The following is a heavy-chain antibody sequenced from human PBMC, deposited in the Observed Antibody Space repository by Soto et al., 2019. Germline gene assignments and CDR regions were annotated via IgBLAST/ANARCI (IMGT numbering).Heavy chain of an antibody. Sequence: QLQLQESGPGLVKASETLSLTCSVSGGSISGSSYYWGWIRQPPGKGLEWIGSIYRSGYTYDNPSLKGRLTISIDTSTNQFSLKLSSVTAADTAIYYCARHTLVREIKDLCWFDPWGHGTLVTVSS. CDR2: IYRSGYT. D-gene: IGHD3-10*01. V-gene: IGHV4-39*01. CDR3: ARHTLVREIKDLCWFDP. CDR1: GGSISGSSYY. J-gene: IGHJ5*02.